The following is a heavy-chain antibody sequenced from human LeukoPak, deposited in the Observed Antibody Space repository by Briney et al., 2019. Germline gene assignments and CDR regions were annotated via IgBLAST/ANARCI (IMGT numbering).Heavy chain of an antibody. Sequence: GGSLRLSCAASGITFGSYWMTWVRQAPGKGLECVANIKPDGSEKHYVDSVEGRFTISRDNAKNSLFLEMNSLRAEDTAVYYCAIIFGGSWYLWFDPWGRGTLVTVSS. J-gene: IGHJ5*02. CDR3: AIIFGGSWYLWFDP. CDR1: GITFGSYW. CDR2: IKPDGSEK. D-gene: IGHD6-13*01. V-gene: IGHV3-7*05.